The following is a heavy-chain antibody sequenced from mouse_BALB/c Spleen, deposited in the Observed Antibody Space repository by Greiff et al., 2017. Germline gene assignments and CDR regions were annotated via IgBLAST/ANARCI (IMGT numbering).Heavy chain of an antibody. CDR2: INPSNGGT. D-gene: IGHD1-2*01. CDR3: TRDFHYYGSFAY. CDR1: GYTFTSYY. V-gene: IGHV1S81*02. Sequence: QVQLQQSGAELVKPGASVKLSCKASGYTFTSYYMYWVKQRPGQGLEWIGEINPSNGGTNFNEKFKSKATLTVDKSSSTAYMQLSSLTSEDSAVYYCTRDFHYYGSFAYWGQGTLVTVSA. J-gene: IGHJ3*01.